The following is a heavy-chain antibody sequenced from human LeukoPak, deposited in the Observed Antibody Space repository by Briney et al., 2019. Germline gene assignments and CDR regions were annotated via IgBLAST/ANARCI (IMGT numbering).Heavy chain of an antibody. CDR2: IKQDGSEK. D-gene: IGHD5-24*01. Sequence: PGGSLRLSCAASGFTFSSYWMSWVRQAPGKGLEWVANIKQDGSEKYYVDPVKGRFTISRDNAKNSLYLQMNSLRAEDTAVYYCARALGRLQPYYHYYGMDVWGQGTTVTVSS. J-gene: IGHJ6*02. CDR1: GFTFSSYW. CDR3: ARALGRLQPYYHYYGMDV. V-gene: IGHV3-7*01.